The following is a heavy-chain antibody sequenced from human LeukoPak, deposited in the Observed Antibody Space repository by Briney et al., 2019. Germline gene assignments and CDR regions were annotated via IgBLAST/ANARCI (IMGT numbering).Heavy chain of an antibody. V-gene: IGHV4-59*11. CDR1: GGSISSHY. CDR3: ARELGYKTPYYYYYMDV. J-gene: IGHJ6*03. CDR2: IYYSGST. D-gene: IGHD5-24*01. Sequence: SETLSLTCTVSGGSISSHYWSWIRQPPGKGLEWIGYIYYSGSTNYNPYLKSRVTISVDTSKNQFSLKLSSVTAADTAVYYCARELGYKTPYYYYYMDVWGKGTTVTVSS.